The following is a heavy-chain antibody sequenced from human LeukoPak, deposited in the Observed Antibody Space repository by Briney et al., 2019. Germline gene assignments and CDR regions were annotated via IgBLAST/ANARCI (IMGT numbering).Heavy chain of an antibody. V-gene: IGHV3-30*18. CDR2: ISYDGSNK. D-gene: IGHD3-16*02. Sequence: GGSLRLSCEASGFTFSSYGMHWVGQAPGKGLEWVAVISYDGSNKYYADSVKGRFTISRDNSKNTLYLQMNSLRAEDTAVYYCAKCPVTFGGVIIVTTGYFDYWGQGTLVTVSS. CDR3: AKCPVTFGGVIIVTTGYFDY. CDR1: GFTFSSYG. J-gene: IGHJ4*02.